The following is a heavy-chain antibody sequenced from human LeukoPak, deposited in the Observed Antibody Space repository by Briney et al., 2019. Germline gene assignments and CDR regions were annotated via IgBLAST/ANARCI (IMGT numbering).Heavy chain of an antibody. Sequence: GASVKVSCKASGYTFTSNQMHWVRQAPGQGLEWMGTIIPNGGSTSYAQKLQGRITMTRDMSTSTVYMELSSLRSEDTAVYYCARAGGHGYNPWGQGTLVTVSS. CDR2: IIPNGGST. CDR1: GYTFTSNQ. V-gene: IGHV1-46*01. J-gene: IGHJ5*02. D-gene: IGHD5-24*01. CDR3: ARAGGHGYNP.